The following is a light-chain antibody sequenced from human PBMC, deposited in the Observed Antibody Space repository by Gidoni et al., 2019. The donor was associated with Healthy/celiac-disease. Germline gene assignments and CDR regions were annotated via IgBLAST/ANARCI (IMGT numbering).Light chain of an antibody. CDR2: KAS. CDR3: QQYNSL. J-gene: IGKJ2*01. CDR1: QSISSW. Sequence: DIQMTQSPSTLSASVGDRVTITCRASQSISSWLAWYHQKPGKAPKLLIYKASNLESGVPSRFRGSGSGTEFTLTISNLQPDDSATYYCQQYNSLFGQXTNLEIK. V-gene: IGKV1-5*03.